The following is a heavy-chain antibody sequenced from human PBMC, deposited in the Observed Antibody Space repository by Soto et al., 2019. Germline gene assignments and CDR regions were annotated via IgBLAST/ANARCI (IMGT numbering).Heavy chain of an antibody. CDR3: AKDLRDWGFFDY. Sequence: LRLSCAASGFTFSSYAMSWVRQAPGKGLEWVSAISGSGGSTNYADSVKGRFTISRDNSKDILYLQMNNLRAEDTAMYYCAKDLRDWGFFDYWGLGTLVTVSS. CDR2: ISGSGGST. J-gene: IGHJ4*02. CDR1: GFTFSSYA. V-gene: IGHV3-23*01. D-gene: IGHD3-16*01.